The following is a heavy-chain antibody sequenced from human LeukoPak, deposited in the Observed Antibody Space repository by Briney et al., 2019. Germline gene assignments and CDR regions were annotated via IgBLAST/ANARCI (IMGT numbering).Heavy chain of an antibody. V-gene: IGHV4-4*07. CDR3: ARGRYCSADICSGGDAFDI. CDR2: IYTRGST. Sequence: SETLSLTCTVSGGSINNYYWSWIRQPAGKGLEWIGRIYTRGSTNYNPTLKSRVTMSVDTSKNQYSLKMSSVTAADTAVYYCARGRYCSADICSGGDAFDIWGQGTMVSVSS. J-gene: IGHJ3*02. D-gene: IGHD2-15*01. CDR1: GGSINNYY.